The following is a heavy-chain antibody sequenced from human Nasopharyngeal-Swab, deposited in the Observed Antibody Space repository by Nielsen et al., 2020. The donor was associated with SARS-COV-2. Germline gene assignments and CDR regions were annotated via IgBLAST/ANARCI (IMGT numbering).Heavy chain of an antibody. J-gene: IGHJ4*02. V-gene: IGHV3-20*01. CDR1: GFTFDDHG. Sequence: GGSLRLSCAASGFTFDDHGMNWVRQTPGKGLEWVSGISWNAAGTGYADSVKGRFTISRDNNKNSLYLQMNSLRVEDTALYHCASGDSSGWYYEYWGQGTLVTVSS. CDR2: ISWNAAGT. CDR3: ASGDSSGWYYEY. D-gene: IGHD6-19*01.